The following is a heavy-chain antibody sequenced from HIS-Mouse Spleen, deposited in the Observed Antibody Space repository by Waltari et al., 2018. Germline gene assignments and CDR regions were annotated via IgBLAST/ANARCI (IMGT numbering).Heavy chain of an antibody. CDR2: ITYDGSNK. CDR3: VVSGS. D-gene: IGHD1-26*01. CDR1: GLPVSSYG. Sequence: QVQLVESGGGVVQPGRSLRLSWAAAGLPVSSYGMHWVRQAPGKGLEWVEVITYDGSNKYYADSVKGRFTISRDNSKNTLYLQMNSLRAEDTAVYYCVVSGSWGQGTMVTVSS. J-gene: IGHJ3*01. V-gene: IGHV3-30*03.